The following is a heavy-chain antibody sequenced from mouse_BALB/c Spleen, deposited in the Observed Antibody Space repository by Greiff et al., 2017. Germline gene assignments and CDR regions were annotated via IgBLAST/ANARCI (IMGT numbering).Heavy chain of an antibody. CDR2: IDPANGNT. V-gene: IGHV14-3*02. Sequence: VHVKQSGAELVKPGASVKLSCTASGFNIKDTYMHWVKQRPEQGLEWIGRIDPANGNTKYDPKFQGKATITADTSSNTAYLQLSSLTSEDTAVYYCARHGGVFAYWGQGTLVTVSA. J-gene: IGHJ3*01. CDR3: ARHGGVFAY. CDR1: GFNIKDTY.